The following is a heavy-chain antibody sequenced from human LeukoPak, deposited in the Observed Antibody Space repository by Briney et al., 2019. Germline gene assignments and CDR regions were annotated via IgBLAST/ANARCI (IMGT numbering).Heavy chain of an antibody. Sequence: PSETLSLTCTVSGGTICRHYWSWIRHSPGKGLEWIGYIYSTGSTNSSPSLKSRVTISVDTSKNQFSLILRSVTAADTAMYYCARHESAVGPLFHWGQGVLVTVSS. CDR2: IYSTGST. J-gene: IGHJ4*02. V-gene: IGHV4-59*08. D-gene: IGHD1-26*01. CDR1: GGTICRHY. CDR3: ARHESAVGPLFH.